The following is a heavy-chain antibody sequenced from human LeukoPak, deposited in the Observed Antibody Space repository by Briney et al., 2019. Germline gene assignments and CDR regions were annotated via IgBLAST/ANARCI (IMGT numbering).Heavy chain of an antibody. CDR2: ISWNSGSI. J-gene: IGHJ4*02. Sequence: GRSLRLSCAASGFTFDDYAMHWVRQAPGKGLEWVSVISWNSGSIGYADSVKGRFTISRDNAKNSLYLQMNSLRAEDTALYYCAKDSLPGAVAGKTIDYWGQGTLVTVSS. V-gene: IGHV3-9*01. CDR3: AKDSLPGAVAGKTIDY. D-gene: IGHD6-19*01. CDR1: GFTFDDYA.